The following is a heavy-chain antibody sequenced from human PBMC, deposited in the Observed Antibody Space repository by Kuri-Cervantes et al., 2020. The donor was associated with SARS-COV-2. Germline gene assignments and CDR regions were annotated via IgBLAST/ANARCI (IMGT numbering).Heavy chain of an antibody. CDR1: GFTFGDYA. D-gene: IGHD3-3*01. CDR3: TRGITIFGVSHGY. CDR2: IRSKAYGGTT. Sequence: GESLKISCTASGFTFGDYAMSWVRQAPGKGLEWVGFIRSKAYGGTTEYAASVKGRFTISRDDSKSIAYPQMNSLKIEDTAVYYCTRGITIFGVSHGYWGQGTLVTVSS. J-gene: IGHJ4*02. V-gene: IGHV3-49*04.